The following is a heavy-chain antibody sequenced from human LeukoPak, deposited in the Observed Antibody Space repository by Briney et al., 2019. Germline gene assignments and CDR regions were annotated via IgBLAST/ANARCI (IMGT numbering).Heavy chain of an antibody. CDR1: GFTFSSYS. V-gene: IGHV3-21*01. Sequence: SGGSLRLSCAASGFTFSSYSMNWVRQAPGKGLEWVSSISSSSSYIYYADSVKGRFTISRDNAKNSLYLQMNSLRAEDTAVYYCARGMKYSTGWYYMDVWGKGTTVTISS. CDR2: ISSSSSYI. D-gene: IGHD6-19*01. J-gene: IGHJ6*03. CDR3: ARGMKYSTGWYYMDV.